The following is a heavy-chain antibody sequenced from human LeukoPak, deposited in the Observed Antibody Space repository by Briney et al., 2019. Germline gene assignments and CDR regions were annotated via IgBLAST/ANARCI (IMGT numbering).Heavy chain of an antibody. CDR2: ISSSSSYI. CDR3: ARDGGYYDYGSALPNFDP. CDR1: GFTFSIYS. D-gene: IGHD3-16*01. J-gene: IGHJ5*02. V-gene: IGHV3-21*01. Sequence: GGSLRLSCAASGFTFSIYSMNWVRQAPGKGLEGVSSISSSSSYIYYADSVKGRFTISRDNSKNSLYLQMNSLRAEDTAVYYCARDGGYYDYGSALPNFDPWGQGTLVTVSS.